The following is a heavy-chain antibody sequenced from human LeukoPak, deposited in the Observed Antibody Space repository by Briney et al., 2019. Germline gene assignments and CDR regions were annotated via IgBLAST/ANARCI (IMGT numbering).Heavy chain of an antibody. CDR3: ARAALRFLISDY. CDR2: ISSSGSTI. D-gene: IGHD3-3*01. CDR1: GFTFSDYY. Sequence: GGSLRLSCAASGFTFSDYYVSWIRQAPGKGLEWVSYISSSGSTIYYADSVKGRFTISRDNAKNSLYLQMNSLRAEDTAVYYCARAALRFLISDYWGQGTLVTVSS. V-gene: IGHV3-11*01. J-gene: IGHJ4*02.